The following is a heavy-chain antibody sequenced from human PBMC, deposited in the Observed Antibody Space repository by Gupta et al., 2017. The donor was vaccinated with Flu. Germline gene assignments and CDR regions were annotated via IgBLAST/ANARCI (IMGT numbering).Heavy chain of an antibody. CDR1: GGSISSGSYY. J-gene: IGHJ5*02. Sequence: QVQLQESGPGLVKPSQTLSLTCTVSGGSISSGSYYWSWIRKPAGKGLEWIGRIYTSGSTNYNPSLKSRVTISVDTSKNQFSMKLSSVTAADTAVYYCARVPGGRGVMSSFDPWGQGTLVTVSS. V-gene: IGHV4-61*02. CDR2: IYTSGST. CDR3: ARVPGGRGVMSSFDP. D-gene: IGHD3-10*01.